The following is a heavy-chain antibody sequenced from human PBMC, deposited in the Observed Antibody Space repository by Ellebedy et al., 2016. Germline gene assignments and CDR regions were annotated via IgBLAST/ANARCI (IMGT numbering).Heavy chain of an antibody. CDR1: GFTFSAYA. CDR2: ISSNGDST. Sequence: GGSLRLSCAASGFTFSAYALHWVRQAPGKGLEYVSSISSNGDSTYYTNSVKGRFTISRDNSKNTLYLQMGSLRAEDMAVYYCARGSPQQLGGYFQYWGQGTLVAVSS. V-gene: IGHV3-64*01. J-gene: IGHJ1*01. CDR3: ARGSPQQLGGYFQY. D-gene: IGHD6-13*01.